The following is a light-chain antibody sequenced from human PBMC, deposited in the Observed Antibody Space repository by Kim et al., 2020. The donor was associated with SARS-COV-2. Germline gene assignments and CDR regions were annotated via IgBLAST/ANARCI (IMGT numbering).Light chain of an antibody. Sequence: SSELTQDPAVSVALGQTVRITCQGDSLRSYYASWYQQKPGQAPVLVIYGKNNRPSGVPDRFSGSSSGITASLTITGAQAEDEADYYCNSRDSSGYPWLFG. CDR2: GKN. J-gene: IGLJ3*02. CDR3: NSRDSSGYPWL. V-gene: IGLV3-19*01. CDR1: SLRSYY.